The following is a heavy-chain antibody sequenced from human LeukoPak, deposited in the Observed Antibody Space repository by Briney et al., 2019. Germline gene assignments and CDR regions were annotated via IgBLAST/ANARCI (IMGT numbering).Heavy chain of an antibody. Sequence: GGSLRLSCAASGFTFSSYAMSWVRQAPGKGLEWVSAISGSGGSTHYADSVKGRFTISRDNSKNTLYLQMNSLRAEDTAVYYCAKDTSNYDFWSGYRRGFDYWGQGTLVTVSS. V-gene: IGHV3-23*01. CDR2: ISGSGGST. J-gene: IGHJ4*02. CDR1: GFTFSSYA. D-gene: IGHD3-3*01. CDR3: AKDTSNYDFWSGYRRGFDY.